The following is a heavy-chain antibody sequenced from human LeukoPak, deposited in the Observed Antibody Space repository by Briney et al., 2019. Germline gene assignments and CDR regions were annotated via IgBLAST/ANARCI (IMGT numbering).Heavy chain of an antibody. V-gene: IGHV4-30-4*01. D-gene: IGHD3-10*01. CDR3: ARAVIGVRGVILSLYDAFDY. CDR2: IYYSGST. J-gene: IGHJ4*02. CDR1: GGSISSGDYY. Sequence: SQTLSLTCTVSGGSISSGDYYWSWIRQPPGKGLEWIGYIYYSGSTYYNPSLKSRVTISVDTSKNQFSLKLSSVTAADTAVYYCARAVIGVRGVILSLYDAFDYWGQGTLVTVSS.